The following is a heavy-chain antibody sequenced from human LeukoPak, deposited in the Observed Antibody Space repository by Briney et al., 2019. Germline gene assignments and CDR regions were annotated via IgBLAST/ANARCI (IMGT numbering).Heavy chain of an antibody. D-gene: IGHD1-1*01. V-gene: IGHV3-53*01. CDR2: IYSGGST. Sequence: GSLRLSCAASGFTVSSNYMSWVRQAPGKGLEWVSVIYSGGSTYYADSVKGRFTISRDNSKNTLYLQMNSLRAEDTAVYYCARDYERNDPFDYWGQGTLVTVSS. CDR3: ARDYERNDPFDY. CDR1: GFTVSSNY. J-gene: IGHJ4*02.